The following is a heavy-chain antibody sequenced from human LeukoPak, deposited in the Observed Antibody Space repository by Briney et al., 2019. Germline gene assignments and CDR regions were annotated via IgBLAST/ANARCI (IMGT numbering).Heavy chain of an antibody. V-gene: IGHV3-21*01. D-gene: IGHD6-6*01. J-gene: IGHJ4*02. CDR3: AKSWQLGREYDY. CDR1: GFTFSSYS. CDR2: ISSSSSYI. Sequence: GGSLRLSCAASGFTFSSYSMNWVRQAPGKGLEWVSSISSSSSYIYYADSVKGRFTISRDNAKNSLYLQMNSLRAEDTAVYYCAKSWQLGREYDYWGQGTLVTVSS.